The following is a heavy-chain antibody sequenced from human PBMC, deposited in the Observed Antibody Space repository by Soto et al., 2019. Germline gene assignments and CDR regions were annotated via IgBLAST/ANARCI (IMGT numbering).Heavy chain of an antibody. V-gene: IGHV3-53*01. Sequence: GGSLRLSCPASVLTVSGNYMTWVRQAPGKGLEWVSIIYGGGSTHYADSVKGRFTISRDNSKNTLYLQMNSLTAEETAVYYCARPARRDAFDIWGHGTMVTVSS. CDR1: VLTVSGNY. CDR3: ARPARRDAFDI. CDR2: IYGGGST. D-gene: IGHD6-6*01. J-gene: IGHJ3*02.